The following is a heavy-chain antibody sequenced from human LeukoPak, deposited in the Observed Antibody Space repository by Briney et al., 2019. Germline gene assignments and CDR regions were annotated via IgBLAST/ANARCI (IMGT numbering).Heavy chain of an antibody. V-gene: IGHV1-46*01. CDR1: GYTFTIYY. Sequence: ASVTVSCKASGYTFTIYYMHWVRQAPGQGLEWMGIINPSGGSTSYAQKFQGRVTMTRDTSTSTVYMELSSLRSEDTAVYYCAREAEKSVIMVRGVTIDYWGQGTLVTVSS. J-gene: IGHJ4*02. CDR3: AREAEKSVIMVRGVTIDY. CDR2: INPSGGST. D-gene: IGHD3-10*01.